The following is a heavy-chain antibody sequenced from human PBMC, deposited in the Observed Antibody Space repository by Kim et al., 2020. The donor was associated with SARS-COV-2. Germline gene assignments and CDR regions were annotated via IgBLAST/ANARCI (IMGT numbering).Heavy chain of an antibody. V-gene: IGHV3-72*01. CDR2: SYTT. CDR3: ARGPPLGSN. D-gene: IGHD3-16*01. Sequence: SYTTLYAASVKGRFAISRDDSKNTLYLQMNSLKIDDTAVYYCARGPPLGSNWGQGTLVTVSS. J-gene: IGHJ4*02.